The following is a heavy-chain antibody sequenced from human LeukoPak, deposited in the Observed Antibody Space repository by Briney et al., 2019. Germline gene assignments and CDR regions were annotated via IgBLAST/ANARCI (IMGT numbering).Heavy chain of an antibody. Sequence: PSETLSLTCAVYGGSFSAYYWRWLRQPPGKGLEWIGEINHSGSTNYNPSLKSRVTISVDTSKNQFSLKLSSVTAADTAVYYCARYGKGRWLTSTRPFWYFDLWGRGTLVTVSS. CDR3: ARYGKGRWLTSTRPFWYFDL. CDR1: GGSFSAYY. D-gene: IGHD5-24*01. CDR2: INHSGST. J-gene: IGHJ2*01. V-gene: IGHV4-34*01.